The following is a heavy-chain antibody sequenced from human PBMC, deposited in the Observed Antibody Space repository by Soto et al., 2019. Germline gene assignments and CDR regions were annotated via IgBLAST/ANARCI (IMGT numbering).Heavy chain of an antibody. D-gene: IGHD6-19*01. Sequence: QVQLVQSGAEVTKPGSSVKVSCKASGGTFSSYAISWVRQAPGQRIEWMGGIIPIFGTANYAQKFQGRATISADESTSTAYMELSSLRSEDTAVYYCARDGLRPQFSSRVNWFDPWGQGTLVTVSS. CDR3: ARDGLRPQFSSRVNWFDP. V-gene: IGHV1-69*01. CDR2: IIPIFGTA. CDR1: GGTFSSYA. J-gene: IGHJ5*02.